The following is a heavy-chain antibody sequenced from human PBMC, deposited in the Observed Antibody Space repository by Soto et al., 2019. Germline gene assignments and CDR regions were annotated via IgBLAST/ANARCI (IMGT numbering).Heavy chain of an antibody. D-gene: IGHD6-13*01. CDR3: ARGGSAWLFGMDV. V-gene: IGHV4-31*03. Sequence: SETLSLTCTVSCGSISGGGYYWSWIRQHPGKGLEWIGYIYDTGNTYFNPSLKSRVDISIDTSNNQVSVKLSSVTAADTAIYYCARGGSAWLFGMDVWGQGTTVTVSS. CDR2: IYDTGNT. J-gene: IGHJ6*02. CDR1: CGSISGGGYY.